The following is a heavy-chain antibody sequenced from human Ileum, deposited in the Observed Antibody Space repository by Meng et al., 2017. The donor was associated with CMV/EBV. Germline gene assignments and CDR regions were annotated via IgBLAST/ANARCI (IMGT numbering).Heavy chain of an antibody. Sequence: QVQLVQSGSELREHGASVKISCKTSGYSFITYGINWVRQAPGQRLEWMGWINTNTGNPTYAQDFTGRFVFSLDTSVSTTYLQINSLRTEDSAVYYCTRGDGDHSSKFDYWGQGTLVTVSS. V-gene: IGHV7-4-1*02. CDR1: GYSFITYG. J-gene: IGHJ4*02. CDR2: INTNTGNP. CDR3: TRGDGDHSSKFDY. D-gene: IGHD5-24*01.